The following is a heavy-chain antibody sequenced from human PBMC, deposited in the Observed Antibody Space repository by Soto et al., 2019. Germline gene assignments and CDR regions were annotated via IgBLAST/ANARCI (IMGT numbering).Heavy chain of an antibody. J-gene: IGHJ6*02. D-gene: IGHD6-13*01. Sequence: PSETLSLTCAVSGGSISSSNWRSWVRQPPGKGLEWIGEIYHSGSTNYNPSLKSRVTISVDKSKNQFSLKLSSVTAADTAVYYCARVDISSWYYGMDVWGQGTTVTVSS. CDR3: ARVDISSWYYGMDV. V-gene: IGHV4-4*02. CDR1: GGSISSSNW. CDR2: IYHSGST.